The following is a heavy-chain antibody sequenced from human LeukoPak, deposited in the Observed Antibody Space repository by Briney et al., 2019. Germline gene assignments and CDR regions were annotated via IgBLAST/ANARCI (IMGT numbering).Heavy chain of an antibody. Sequence: GGSLRLSCTASGFTFSSYAMSWVRQAPGKGLEWVSVMSGSGGTTYYADSVKGRFTVSRDNSKNTLYLQMNSLRAEDTAVYYCANPNSSGFYFSIRFDYWGQGTLVTVSS. J-gene: IGHJ4*02. CDR3: ANPNSSGFYFSIRFDY. D-gene: IGHD3-22*01. CDR2: MSGSGGTT. V-gene: IGHV3-23*01. CDR1: GFTFSSYA.